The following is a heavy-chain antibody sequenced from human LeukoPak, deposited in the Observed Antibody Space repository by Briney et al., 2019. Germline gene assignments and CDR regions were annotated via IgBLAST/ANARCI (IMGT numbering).Heavy chain of an antibody. V-gene: IGHV1-18*01. CDR3: ARDSPAEGDAFDI. J-gene: IGHJ3*02. CDR1: VYTFTSYG. CDR2: ISAYNGNT. Sequence: ASVKVSCKASVYTFTSYGISWVRQAPGQGLEWMGWISAYNGNTNYAQKLQGRVTMTTDTSTSTAYMELRSLRSDDAAVYYCARDSPAEGDAFDIWGQGTMVTVSS.